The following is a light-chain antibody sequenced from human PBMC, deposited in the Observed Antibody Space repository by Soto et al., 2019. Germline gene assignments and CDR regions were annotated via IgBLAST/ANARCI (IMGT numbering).Light chain of an antibody. CDR3: QQYNNWPPYT. V-gene: IGKV3-15*01. Sequence: EIVMTQSPATLSVSPGERATLSCRASQSVSSNLAWYQQKPCQAPRPLIYGSSTRATGIPSRFSGSGSGTEFTITISSLQSEDFAVYYCQQYNNWPPYTFGQGTKLEIK. J-gene: IGKJ2*01. CDR2: GSS. CDR1: QSVSSN.